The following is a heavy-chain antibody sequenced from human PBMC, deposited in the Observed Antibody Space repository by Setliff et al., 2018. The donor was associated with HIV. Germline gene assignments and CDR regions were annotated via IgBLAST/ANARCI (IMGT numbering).Heavy chain of an antibody. J-gene: IGHJ3*02. Sequence: ASVKVSCKPSGYSFTNHYMHWVRQAPGQGLEWMGVFNPTGGSTRNTQKFQGRVAMTRDTSTSTVYMELSSLRSEDTAVYYCASAGAWQRNALDIWGQGTMVTVSS. V-gene: IGHV1-46*01. CDR3: ASAGAWQRNALDI. D-gene: IGHD5-12*01. CDR1: GYSFTNHY. CDR2: FNPTGGST.